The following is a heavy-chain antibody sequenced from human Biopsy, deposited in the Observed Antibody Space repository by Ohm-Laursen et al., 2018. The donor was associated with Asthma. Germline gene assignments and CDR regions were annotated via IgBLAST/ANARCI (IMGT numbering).Heavy chain of an antibody. Sequence: SLRLSCAASGFTFSSYSMNWVRQAPGKGLEWVSYISSSSSTIYYADSVKGRFTISRDNAKNSLYLQMNSLRAEDTAVYYCAKESGSNYAFDIWGQGTMVTVSS. CDR1: GFTFSSYS. CDR3: AKESGSNYAFDI. D-gene: IGHD1-1*01. CDR2: ISSSSSTI. J-gene: IGHJ3*02. V-gene: IGHV3-48*01.